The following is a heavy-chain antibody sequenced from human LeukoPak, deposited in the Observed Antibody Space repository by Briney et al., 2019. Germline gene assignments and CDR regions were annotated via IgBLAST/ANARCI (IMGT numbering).Heavy chain of an antibody. CDR3: VHRRGGSSHYYSDY. CDR1: GFSLSTTGVG. CDR2: IYWDDDK. D-gene: IGHD5-12*01. Sequence: ESGPTLVNPTPTLTLTLAFSGFSLSTTGVGVAWIRQPPGKALEWLALIYWDDDKRYGPSLKSRLTITKDTSKTQVVLTMTDMDPVDAATYYCVHRRGGSSHYYSDYWGQGTLVTVSS. V-gene: IGHV2-5*05. J-gene: IGHJ4*02.